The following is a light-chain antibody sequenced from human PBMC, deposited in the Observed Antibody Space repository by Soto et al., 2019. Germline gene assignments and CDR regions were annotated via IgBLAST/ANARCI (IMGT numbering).Light chain of an antibody. J-gene: IGKJ1*01. V-gene: IGKV3-20*01. CDR3: KQSDISSWT. CDR2: GAS. Sequence: EIVLTQSPGTLSLSPGEGATLSCRASQSLSSSYLAWYQQKPGQAPRLLIYGASSRATGIPDRFSGSVSGTDFTLTISRLEPEDFAVYYCKQSDISSWTFGQGTKVDIK. CDR1: QSLSSSY.